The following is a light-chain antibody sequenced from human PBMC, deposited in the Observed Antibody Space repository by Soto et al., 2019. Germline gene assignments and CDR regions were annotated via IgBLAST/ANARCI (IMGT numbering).Light chain of an antibody. Sequence: EIELTQSPATLSLSPVERANLSCRSSLNVNSYLAWYQQKPGQAPRLLIYDASNRAAGIPARFSGSGSGTDFTLTISSLEPEDFAIYYCQQRQYWPPITFGQGTRLEIK. CDR3: QQRQYWPPIT. CDR1: LNVNSY. CDR2: DAS. V-gene: IGKV3-11*01. J-gene: IGKJ5*01.